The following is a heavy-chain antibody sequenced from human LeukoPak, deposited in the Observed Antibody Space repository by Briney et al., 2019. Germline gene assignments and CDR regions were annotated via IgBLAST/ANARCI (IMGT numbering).Heavy chain of an antibody. CDR2: IYYSGST. CDR3: ARITIVATITDYYYYGMDV. CDR1: GGSISSSSYY. V-gene: IGHV4-39*01. J-gene: IGHJ6*02. Sequence: PSETLSLTCTVSGGSISSSSYYWGWIRQPPGKGLEWIGSIYYSGSTYYNPSLKSRVTMSVDTSKNQFSLKLSSVTAADTAVYYCARITIVATITDYYYYGMDVWGQGTTVTVSS. D-gene: IGHD5-12*01.